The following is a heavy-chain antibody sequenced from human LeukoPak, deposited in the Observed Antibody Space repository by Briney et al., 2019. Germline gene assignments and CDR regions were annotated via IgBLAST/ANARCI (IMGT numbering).Heavy chain of an antibody. J-gene: IGHJ4*02. D-gene: IGHD3-3*01. CDR1: GFTFSSYW. Sequence: GGSLRLSCAASGFTFSSYWMSWVRQAPGKGLEWVANIKQDGSEKYYVDSVKGRFTISRDNAKNSLYLQMNSLRAEDTAVYYCARGTGRVLRFLEWPFDYWGQGTLVTVSS. CDR3: ARGTGRVLRFLEWPFDY. V-gene: IGHV3-7*01. CDR2: IKQDGSEK.